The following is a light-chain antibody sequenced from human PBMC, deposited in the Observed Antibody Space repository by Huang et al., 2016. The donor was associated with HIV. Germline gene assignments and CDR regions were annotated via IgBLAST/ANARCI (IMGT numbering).Light chain of an antibody. Sequence: EIVMTQSPATLSVSPGQRVTLSCRANRSVSTNLACYQQRHGQAHRLLIYGSSTRAPGIPARFSGSGSGTDFSLTISSLQSEDFALYYCHQYNNWLLSFGGGTRV. J-gene: IGKJ4*01. CDR3: HQYNNWLLS. CDR1: RSVSTN. V-gene: IGKV3-15*01. CDR2: GSS.